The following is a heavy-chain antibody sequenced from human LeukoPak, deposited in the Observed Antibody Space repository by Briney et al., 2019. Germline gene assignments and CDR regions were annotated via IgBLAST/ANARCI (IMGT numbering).Heavy chain of an antibody. V-gene: IGHV1-8*01. Sequence: ASVKVSCKASGYTFTSYDINRVRQATGQGLEWMGWMNPNSGNTGYAQKFQGRVTMTRNTSISTAYMELSSLRSEDTAVYYCARALSNILTGYHNWFDPWGQGTLVTVSS. J-gene: IGHJ5*02. CDR3: ARALSNILTGYHNWFDP. CDR1: GYTFTSYD. CDR2: MNPNSGNT. D-gene: IGHD3-9*01.